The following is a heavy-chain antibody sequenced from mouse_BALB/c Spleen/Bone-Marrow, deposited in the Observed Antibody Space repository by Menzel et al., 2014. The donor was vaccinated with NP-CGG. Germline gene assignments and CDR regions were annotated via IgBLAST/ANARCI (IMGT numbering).Heavy chain of an antibody. J-gene: IGHJ3*01. CDR1: GYTFRNYW. CDR3: ARRGGYPWFAY. CDR2: ILPGSYST. Sequence: VKLVESGAELMRPGASVKISCKATGYTFRNYWIEWVKQRPGHGLEWIGEILPGSYSTNYNEKLKGKATFTADTSSNTAYMQLSSLTSEDSAVYYCARRGGYPWFAYWGQGTLVTVSA. D-gene: IGHD2-2*01. V-gene: IGHV1-9*01.